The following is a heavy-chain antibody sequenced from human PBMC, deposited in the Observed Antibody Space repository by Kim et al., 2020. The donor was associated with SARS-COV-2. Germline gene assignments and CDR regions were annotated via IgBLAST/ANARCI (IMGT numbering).Heavy chain of an antibody. V-gene: IGHV3-21*01. J-gene: IGHJ6*02. D-gene: IGHD4-17*01. CDR3: ARVSTVSYYYGMDV. Sequence: ADSVKGRSTISRDNAKNALYLQMNSLRAEDTAVYYCARVSTVSYYYGMDVWGQGTTVTVSS.